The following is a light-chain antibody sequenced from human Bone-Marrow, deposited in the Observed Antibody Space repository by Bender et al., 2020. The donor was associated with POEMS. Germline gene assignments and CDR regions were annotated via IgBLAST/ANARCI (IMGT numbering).Light chain of an antibody. V-gene: IGLV3-25*02. J-gene: IGLJ1*01. CDR3: QSADSSHTYV. CDR1: NIQSKN. Sequence: SYVLTQPPSLSVAPGQTATITCGGDNIQSKNVHWYQQKAGQAPVLVVYNDVDRPSGIPERFSGSSSGTTVTLTISGVQAEDEADYYCQSADSSHTYVFGTGTKVIV. CDR2: NDV.